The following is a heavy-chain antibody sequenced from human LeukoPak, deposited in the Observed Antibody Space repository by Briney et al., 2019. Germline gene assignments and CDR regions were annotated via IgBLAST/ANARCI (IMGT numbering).Heavy chain of an antibody. Sequence: GGSLRLSCAASGFTFSHYVLHWVRQAPGKGLEWVAVIWSDGTNKYYTDSVKGRFTISRDDSMKTLYLQMDSLRAEDTAIYFCARDAQRGFDYSNSLRYWRQGSLVTVSA. CDR2: IWSDGTNK. V-gene: IGHV3-33*01. CDR3: ARDAQRGFDYSNSLRY. D-gene: IGHD4-11*01. CDR1: GFTFSHYV. J-gene: IGHJ4*02.